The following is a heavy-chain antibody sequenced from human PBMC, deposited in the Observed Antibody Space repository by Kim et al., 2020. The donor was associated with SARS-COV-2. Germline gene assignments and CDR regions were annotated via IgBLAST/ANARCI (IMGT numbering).Heavy chain of an antibody. J-gene: IGHJ4*02. CDR3: ARALSWRNGFFFDY. D-gene: IGHD2-8*01. Sequence: ASVKVSCKASGYTFTGYYMHWVRQAPGQGLEWMGWINPNSGGTNYAQKFQGRVTMTRDTSISTAYMELSRLRSDDTAVYYCARALSWRNGFFFDYWGQGTLVTVSS. V-gene: IGHV1-2*02. CDR2: INPNSGGT. CDR1: GYTFTGYY.